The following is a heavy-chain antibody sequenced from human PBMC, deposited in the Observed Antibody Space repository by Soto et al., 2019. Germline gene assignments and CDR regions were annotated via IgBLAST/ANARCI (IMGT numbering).Heavy chain of an antibody. CDR1: GYTFTSYA. V-gene: IGHV1-3*01. Sequence: QVQLVQSGAEVKKPGASVKVSCKASGYTFTSYAMHWVREAPGQRLEWMGWINAGNGNTKYSQKFQGRVHITRDTSASTAYMELSSLRSEDTAVYYCAREGSYSLRYFDYWGQGTLVTVSS. J-gene: IGHJ4*02. CDR2: INAGNGNT. D-gene: IGHD1-26*01. CDR3: AREGSYSLRYFDY.